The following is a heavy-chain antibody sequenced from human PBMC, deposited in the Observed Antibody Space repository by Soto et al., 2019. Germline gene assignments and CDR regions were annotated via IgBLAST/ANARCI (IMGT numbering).Heavy chain of an antibody. J-gene: IGHJ3*02. D-gene: IGHD3-10*01. CDR3: ARRYGSAFDI. V-gene: IGHV4-59*08. CDR2: IYYSGST. CDR1: GGSITSYY. Sequence: SETLSLTCTVSGGSITSYYWMWIRQPPGKGLEWIGYIYYSGSTNYNPSLKSRVTISVDTSKNQFSLKLSSVTAADTAVYYCARRYGSAFDIWGQGTMVTVSS.